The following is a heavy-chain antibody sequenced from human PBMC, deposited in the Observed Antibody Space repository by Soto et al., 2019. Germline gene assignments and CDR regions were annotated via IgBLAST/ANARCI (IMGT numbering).Heavy chain of an antibody. D-gene: IGHD3-10*01. Sequence: QVQLVESGGGLVKPGGSLRLSCAASGFAFSDYYMSWIRQAPGKGLEWVSYISSSSSYTDYADSVKGRFTISRDNAKSSLYLRMNSLRAEDTAVYYCARYGPGRHTYFDYWGQGSLVTVSS. J-gene: IGHJ4*02. CDR1: GFAFSDYY. CDR3: ARYGPGRHTYFDY. V-gene: IGHV3-11*06. CDR2: ISSSSSYT.